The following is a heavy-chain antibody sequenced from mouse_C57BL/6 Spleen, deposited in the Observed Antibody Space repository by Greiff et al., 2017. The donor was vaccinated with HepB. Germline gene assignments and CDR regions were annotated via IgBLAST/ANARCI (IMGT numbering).Heavy chain of an antibody. CDR3: ARWGYDYAWFAY. J-gene: IGHJ3*01. CDR2: IYPGSGSN. D-gene: IGHD2-4*01. CDR1: GYTFTSYW. V-gene: IGHV1-55*01. Sequence: QVQLQQPGAELVKPGASVKMSCKASGYTFTSYWITWVKQRPGQGLEWIGDIYPGSGSNNYNEKFKSKATLTVDTSSSTAYMQLSSLTSEDSAVYYCARWGYDYAWFAYWGQGTLVTVSA.